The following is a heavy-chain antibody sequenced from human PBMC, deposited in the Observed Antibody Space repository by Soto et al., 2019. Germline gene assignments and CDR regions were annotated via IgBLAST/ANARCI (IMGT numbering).Heavy chain of an antibody. J-gene: IGHJ4*02. CDR2: IIPIFGTA. CDR3: ARSERGYYYDSSAWGY. Sequence: QVQLVQSGAEVKKPGSSVKVSCKASGGTFSSYAISWVRQAPGQGLEWMGGIIPIFGTANYAQKFQGRVTITADESTSTADRELSSLRSEDTAVYYCARSERGYYYDSSAWGYWGQGTLVTVSS. CDR1: GGTFSSYA. V-gene: IGHV1-69*01. D-gene: IGHD3-22*01.